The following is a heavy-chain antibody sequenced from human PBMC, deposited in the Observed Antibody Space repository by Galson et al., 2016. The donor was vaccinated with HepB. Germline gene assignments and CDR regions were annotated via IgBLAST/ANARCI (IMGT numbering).Heavy chain of an antibody. CDR2: IDWDDDK. J-gene: IGHJ6*02. CDR3: ARIRTDTANLYGMDV. CDR1: GFSLSTSGMC. V-gene: IGHV2-70*11. D-gene: IGHD5-18*01. Sequence: PALVKPTQTLTLTCTFSGFSLSTSGMCVSWIRQPPGKALEWLARIDWDDDKHYSTSLKTRLTISKDTSKNQVVLTMTNMDPVDTATYYCARIRTDTANLYGMDVWGQGTTVTVSS.